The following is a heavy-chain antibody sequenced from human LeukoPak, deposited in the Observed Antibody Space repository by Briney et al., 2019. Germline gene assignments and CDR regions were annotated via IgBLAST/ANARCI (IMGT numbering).Heavy chain of an antibody. CDR1: GGSFSGYY. CDR3: ARGPRSDIAAAGTGYFDY. J-gene: IGHJ4*02. D-gene: IGHD6-13*01. V-gene: IGHV4-34*01. Sequence: SETLSLTCAVYGGSFSGYYWNWIRQPPGKGLEWIGEINHSGSTNYNPSLKSRVTISVDTSKNQFSLKLSSVTAADTAVYYCARGPRSDIAAAGTGYFDYWGQGTLVTVSS. CDR2: INHSGST.